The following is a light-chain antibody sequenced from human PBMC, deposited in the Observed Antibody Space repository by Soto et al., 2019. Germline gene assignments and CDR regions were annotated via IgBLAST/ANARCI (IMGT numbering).Light chain of an antibody. J-gene: IGKJ1*01. CDR3: QQYGSSPRT. Sequence: EIVLTQSPGTLSLSPGERATLSCRASQSVRSSYLAWYQQKPGQAPRLLIYGASSRATGIPDRFSGSGSGTDFTLTINSLEPDDFAVYYCQQYGSSPRTFGQGTKVEI. CDR2: GAS. CDR1: QSVRSSY. V-gene: IGKV3-20*01.